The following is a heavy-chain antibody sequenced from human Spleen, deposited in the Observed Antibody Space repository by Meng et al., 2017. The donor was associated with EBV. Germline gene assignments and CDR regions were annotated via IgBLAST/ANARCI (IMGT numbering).Heavy chain of an antibody. D-gene: IGHD2-21*02. Sequence: QLVQSGADVTKPGXSVTVSCQASGYMFSSSGISWVRQVPGQGLEWMGWISTYNGNTNYAHNLQGRVTMTTDMSTTTAYMELRSLRSDDTAVYYCARDLTYCGGDCYWGQGTLVTVSS. V-gene: IGHV1-18*01. CDR3: ARDLTYCGGDCY. CDR1: GYMFSSSG. J-gene: IGHJ4*02. CDR2: ISTYNGNT.